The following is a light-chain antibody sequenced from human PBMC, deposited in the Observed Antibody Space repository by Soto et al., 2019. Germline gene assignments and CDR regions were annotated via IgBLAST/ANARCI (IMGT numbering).Light chain of an antibody. V-gene: IGKV1-39*01. CDR2: AAS. Sequence: DIQMTQSPSSLSASVVDRVTISCRTSQRVNKYLNWYQPTPGNVPTLLIYAASTLQGGVPSRFNGSGFGTDFTVTIRNLQPEDFDTYYCQQSFPTPLSFGGGTKVEIK. CDR3: QQSFPTPLS. CDR1: QRVNKY. J-gene: IGKJ4*01.